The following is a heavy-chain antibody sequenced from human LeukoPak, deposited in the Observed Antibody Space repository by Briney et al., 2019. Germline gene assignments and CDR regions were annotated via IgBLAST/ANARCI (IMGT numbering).Heavy chain of an antibody. J-gene: IGHJ4*02. V-gene: IGHV4-4*02. CDR2: IYHGGDT. D-gene: IGHD6-19*01. CDR1: GGSITSHSW. CDR3: ASHVTVLGTRGFDY. Sequence: KPSGTLSLTCAVSGGSITSHSWWSWVRQPPGKGLEWIGEIYHGGDTNYDPSVKSRVTMSVDKSKNHFSLNLRSVTAADTAIYYRASHVTVLGTRGFDYWGQGILVTVSS.